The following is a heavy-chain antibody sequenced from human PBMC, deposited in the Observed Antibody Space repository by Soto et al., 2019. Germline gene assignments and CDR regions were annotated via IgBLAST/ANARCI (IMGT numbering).Heavy chain of an antibody. CDR2: INHSGST. CDR1: GGSFSGYY. J-gene: IGHJ4*02. V-gene: IGHV4-34*01. D-gene: IGHD4-17*01. Sequence: SETLSLTCAVYGGSFSGYYWSWIRQPPGKGLEWIGEINHSGSTNYNPSLKSRVTISVDTSKNQFSLKLSSVTAADTAVYYCARASVTREFDYWGQGTRVTVSS. CDR3: ARASVTREFDY.